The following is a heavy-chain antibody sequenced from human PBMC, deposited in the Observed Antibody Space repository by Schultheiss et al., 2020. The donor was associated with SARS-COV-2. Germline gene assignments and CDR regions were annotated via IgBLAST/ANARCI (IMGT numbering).Heavy chain of an antibody. Sequence: SETLSLTCAVYGGSFSGYYWSWIRQPAGKGLEWIGEINHSGSTNYNPSLKSRVTISVDTSKNQFSLKLSSVTAADTAVYYCARAEQQLGDWGQGTLVTVSS. CDR1: GGSFSGYY. CDR3: ARAEQQLGD. D-gene: IGHD6-13*01. CDR2: INHSGST. J-gene: IGHJ4*02. V-gene: IGHV4-34*01.